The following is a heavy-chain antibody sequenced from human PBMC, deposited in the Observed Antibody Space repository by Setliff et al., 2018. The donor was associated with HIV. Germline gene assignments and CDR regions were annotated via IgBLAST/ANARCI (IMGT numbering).Heavy chain of an antibody. Sequence: ASVKVSCKASGISFSSYPISWVRQAPGQGLEWMGVFIPILGKVHYAQKFQGRVAITADESTSTAYMGLSSLKSEDTAVYYCARGGAVELWFRYFDFWGQGTLVTVSS. J-gene: IGHJ4*02. CDR2: FIPILGKV. D-gene: IGHD3-16*02. V-gene: IGHV1-69*10. CDR3: ARGGAVELWFRYFDF. CDR1: GISFSSYP.